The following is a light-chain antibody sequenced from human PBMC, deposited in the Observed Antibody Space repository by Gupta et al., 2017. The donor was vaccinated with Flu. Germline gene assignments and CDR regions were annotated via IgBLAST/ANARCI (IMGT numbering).Light chain of an antibody. CDR3: QQYGGSPPVT. CDR1: QSVSSSN. J-gene: IGKJ4*01. V-gene: IGKV3D-20*01. Sequence: RATLSCGASQSVSSSNLAWYQQKPGLAPRLLIYDASSRATGIPDRFTGSGSGTDFTLTISRLEPEDFAVYYCQQYGGSPPVTFGGGTKVEIK. CDR2: DAS.